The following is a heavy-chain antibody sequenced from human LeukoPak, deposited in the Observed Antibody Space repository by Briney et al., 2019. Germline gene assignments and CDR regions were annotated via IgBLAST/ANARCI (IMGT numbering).Heavy chain of an antibody. D-gene: IGHD3-22*01. Sequence: SETLSLTCTVSGGSISSYYWNWIRQPPEKGLEWIGYLYDSGTTNYNPSLNSRVTISADTSKKQIFLKLSSVTAADTAVYYCTRRMYYSDSGGSSYYYMDVWGKGTTVTVSS. CDR1: GGSISSYY. V-gene: IGHV4-59*08. CDR2: LYDSGTT. J-gene: IGHJ6*03. CDR3: TRRMYYSDSGGSSYYYMDV.